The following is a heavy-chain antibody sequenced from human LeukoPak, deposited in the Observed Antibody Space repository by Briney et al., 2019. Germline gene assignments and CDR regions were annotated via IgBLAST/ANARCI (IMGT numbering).Heavy chain of an antibody. CDR1: GYTFTSYD. CDR3: ARYGCSGGSCYSGGYYYGMDV. J-gene: IGHJ6*02. V-gene: IGHV1-8*01. D-gene: IGHD2-15*01. CDR2: MNPNSGNT. Sequence: ASVKVSCEASGYTFTSYDINWVRQATGQGLEWMGWMNPNSGNTGYAQKFQGRVTMTRSTSISTAYMELSSLRSEDTAVYYCARYGCSGGSCYSGGYYYGMDVWGQGTTVTVSS.